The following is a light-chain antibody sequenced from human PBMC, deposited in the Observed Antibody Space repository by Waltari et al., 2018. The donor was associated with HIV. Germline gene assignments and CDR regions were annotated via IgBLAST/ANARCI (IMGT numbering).Light chain of an antibody. CDR3: SSYAGSNNFVL. CDR2: GVT. V-gene: IGLV2-8*01. CDR1: SSDDVGYTY. J-gene: IGLJ3*02. Sequence: QSALTEPTSASGSPGQSVTIPCTGTSSDDVGYTYVSWYQQHRGKVPKPLIYGVTKRPSGVPDRCSGSKSCHAPSLTFAGLLAEDEADYYCSSYAGSNNFVLFCGGTKLTVL.